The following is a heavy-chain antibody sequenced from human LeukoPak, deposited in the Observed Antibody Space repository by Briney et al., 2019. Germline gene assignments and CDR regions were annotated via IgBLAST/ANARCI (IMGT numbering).Heavy chain of an antibody. V-gene: IGHV3-23*01. CDR3: AKDDGGSYYPYYYYMDV. Sequence: GGSLRLSCAASGFTFSNYGMSWVRQAPGKGLEWVSTISGSGGRTYYADSAKGRFTISRDNSKNTLYLQMNSLRAEDTAVYYCAKDDGGSYYPYYYYMDVWGKGTTVTISS. CDR1: GFTFSNYG. D-gene: IGHD1-26*01. J-gene: IGHJ6*03. CDR2: ISGSGGRT.